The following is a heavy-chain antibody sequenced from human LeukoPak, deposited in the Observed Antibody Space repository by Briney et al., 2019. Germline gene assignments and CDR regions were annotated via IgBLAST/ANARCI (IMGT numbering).Heavy chain of an antibody. V-gene: IGHV4-34*01. CDR3: ARVTRFYYDSSGYSDY. Sequence: SETLSLTCAVYGGSFSGYYWSWIRQPPGKGLEWIGEINHSGSTNYNPSLKSRATISVDTSKNQFSLKLSSVTAADTAVYYCARVTRFYYDSSGYSDYWGQGTLVTVSS. CDR2: INHSGST. CDR1: GGSFSGYY. D-gene: IGHD3-22*01. J-gene: IGHJ4*02.